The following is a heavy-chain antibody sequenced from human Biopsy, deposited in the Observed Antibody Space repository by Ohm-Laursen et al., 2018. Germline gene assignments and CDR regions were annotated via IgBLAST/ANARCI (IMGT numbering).Heavy chain of an antibody. V-gene: IGHV4-31*11. CDR2: ISYNERT. CDR3: VREPKTGTAEAWYFDL. D-gene: IGHD3-9*01. Sequence: SQTLSLTCGVSGAPVKTSGYFWAWIRQRPGKGLEWIGYISYNERTHYNPSLTSRLAISFDTSNNRISLQLRSVSVADTAVYYCVREPKTGTAEAWYFDLWGRGSPVTVPS. J-gene: IGHJ2*01. CDR1: GAPVKTSGYF.